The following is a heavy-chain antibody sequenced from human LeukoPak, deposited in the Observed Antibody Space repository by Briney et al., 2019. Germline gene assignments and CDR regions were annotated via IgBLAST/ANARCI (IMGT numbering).Heavy chain of an antibody. CDR3: ARDSLDYYDTGGLDY. V-gene: IGHV4-4*07. CDR2: IYTSGST. J-gene: IGHJ4*02. CDR1: GGSISIYY. Sequence: SETLSLTCTVSGGSISIYYWSWIRQPAGNGLEWIGRIYTSGSTNYNPSLKSRVTMSVDTFKNQFSLKLSSVTAADTAVYYCARDSLDYYDTGGLDYWGQGTLVTVSS. D-gene: IGHD3-22*01.